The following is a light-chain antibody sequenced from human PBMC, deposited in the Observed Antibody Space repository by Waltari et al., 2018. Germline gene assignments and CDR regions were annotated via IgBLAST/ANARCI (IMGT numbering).Light chain of an antibody. CDR3: AAWDDSPSGHVV. V-gene: IGLV1-47*02. J-gene: IGLJ2*01. Sequence: SVLTQPPSASGAPGQRVTISCSGSNSNIGRPYVYWYQQLPGTAPNLLIYTDDQRAAGVPDRVSASKSGTSASLAIRGLRSEDEADYYCAAWDDSPSGHVVFGGGTRLTVL. CDR1: NSNIGRPY. CDR2: TDD.